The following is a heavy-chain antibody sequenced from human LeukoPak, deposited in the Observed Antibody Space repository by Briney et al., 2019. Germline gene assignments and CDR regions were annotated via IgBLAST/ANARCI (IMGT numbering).Heavy chain of an antibody. CDR1: GFTFSSFA. D-gene: IGHD2-21*02. Sequence: GGSLRLSCAASGFTFSSFAMSWVRQALGKGLEWVSAISGSGGSTYYADSVKGRFTISRDNSKNTLYLQMNSLRAEDTAVYYCAKRGGLPPLDYYYYYMDVWGKGTTVTVSS. J-gene: IGHJ6*03. V-gene: IGHV3-23*01. CDR3: AKRGGLPPLDYYYYYMDV. CDR2: ISGSGGST.